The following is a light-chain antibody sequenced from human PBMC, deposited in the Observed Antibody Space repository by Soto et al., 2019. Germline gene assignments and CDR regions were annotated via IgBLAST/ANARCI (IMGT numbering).Light chain of an antibody. V-gene: IGKV3-11*01. CDR2: DAS. J-gene: IGKJ3*01. CDR1: QSVRGS. Sequence: ECVLTQSACTRSLSPGERATLSCRASQSVRGSLAWYQQKPGQAPRLLIYDASNRATGIPARFSGGGSGTDFTLTISSLEPEDFAVYYCQQRSNWPTFGPGTKVDIK. CDR3: QQRSNWPT.